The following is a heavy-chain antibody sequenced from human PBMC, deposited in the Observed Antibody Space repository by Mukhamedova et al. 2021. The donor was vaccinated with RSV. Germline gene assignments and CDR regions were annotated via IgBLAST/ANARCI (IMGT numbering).Heavy chain of an antibody. CDR2: ISSRSNYI. Sequence: GKGLEWVSSISSRSNYIYYADSVRGRFSVSRDNSKNSLYLQVSSLRAEDTAVYYCAKVPYAPGDQWGQGTLVTVSS. V-gene: IGHV3-21*01. J-gene: IGHJ4*02. CDR3: AKVPYAPGDQ. D-gene: IGHD7-27*01.